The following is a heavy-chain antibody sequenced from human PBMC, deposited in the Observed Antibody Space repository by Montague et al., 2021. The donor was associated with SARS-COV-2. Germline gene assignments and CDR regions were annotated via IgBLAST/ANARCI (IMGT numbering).Heavy chain of an antibody. CDR1: GFTFNTYW. D-gene: IGHD5-12*01. CDR3: AMGWLPDF. J-gene: IGHJ4*02. CDR2: INSDETSI. V-gene: IGHV3-74*03. Sequence: SLRLSCAASGFTFNTYWMNWVRQEPGKGLVSISRINSDETSISYADSLKGRFTVFRDNTKNILYLQMNSLRVEDTAVYYCAMGWLPDFWGQGTQVTVSS.